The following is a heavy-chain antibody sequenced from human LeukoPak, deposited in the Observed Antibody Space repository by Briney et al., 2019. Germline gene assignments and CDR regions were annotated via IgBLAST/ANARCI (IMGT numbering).Heavy chain of an antibody. CDR2: IYYSGST. J-gene: IGHJ5*02. CDR3: ARRVLLWFGESYWFDP. V-gene: IGHV4-39*01. CDR1: GDSISSSSYY. Sequence: SETLSLICTVSGDSISSSSYYWGWIRQPPGKGLEWIGNIYYSGSTYYNPSLKSRVTISVDTSKNQSSLKLSSVTAADTAVYYCARRVLLWFGESYWFDPWGQGTLVTVSS. D-gene: IGHD3-10*01.